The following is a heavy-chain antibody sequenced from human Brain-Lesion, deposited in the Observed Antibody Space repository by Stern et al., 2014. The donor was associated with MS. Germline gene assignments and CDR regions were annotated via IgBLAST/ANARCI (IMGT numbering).Heavy chain of an antibody. CDR3: ARETGGYTYGDTDFFDY. J-gene: IGHJ4*02. CDR2: IYSRGST. Sequence: VQLLESGPGLVKPSQTLSLTCIVSGGSISSGSFYWNWIRQPAGKGLEWIGRIYSRGSTNYNPYLKSRVTISGDTSKNQFSLKMFSRTAADTAVYYCARETGGYTYGDTDFFDYWGQGALVTVSS. V-gene: IGHV4-61*02. CDR1: GGSISSGSFY. D-gene: IGHD5-18*01.